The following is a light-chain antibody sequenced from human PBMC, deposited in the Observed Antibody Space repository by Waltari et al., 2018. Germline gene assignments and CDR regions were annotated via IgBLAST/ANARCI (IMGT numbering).Light chain of an antibody. CDR1: GSDIGRYDN. V-gene: IGLV2-23*02. Sequence: QSALTQPAAVSGSPGQSVTSPCPGAGSDIGRYDNVSWYQQHPGNAPKLVISDVSKRPSGVSDRFSGSKSGDTASLTISGLQFEDEADYYCCSYAGNYVWVFGGGTRLTVL. CDR3: CSYAGNYVWV. CDR2: DVS. J-gene: IGLJ3*02.